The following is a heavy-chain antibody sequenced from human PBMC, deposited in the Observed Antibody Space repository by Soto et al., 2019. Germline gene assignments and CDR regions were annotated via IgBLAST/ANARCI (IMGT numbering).Heavy chain of an antibody. CDR3: ARGLRGVLDY. CDR1: GFNFGNFC. CDR2: ISNDENIK. J-gene: IGHJ4*02. Sequence: GGSLRLSFLASGFNFGNFCMHWVRQAPGKGLEWLTVISNDENIKQDSVRGRFAIARDNSKNTLYLHLTSLRAEDTAIYYCARGLRGVLDYWGQGTLVTVSS. V-gene: IGHV3-33*01. D-gene: IGHD5-12*01.